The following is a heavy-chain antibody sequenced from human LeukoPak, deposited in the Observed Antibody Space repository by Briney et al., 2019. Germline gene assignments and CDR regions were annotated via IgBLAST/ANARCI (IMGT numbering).Heavy chain of an antibody. D-gene: IGHD3-22*01. CDR1: GGSFSGYY. Sequence: SETLSLTCAVYGGSFSGYYWSWIRQPPGKGLEWIGEINHSGSTNYNPSLKSRVTISVDTSKNQFSLKLSSVTAADTAVYYCARHHYDSSGYYYEDYWGQGTLVTVSS. J-gene: IGHJ4*02. CDR3: ARHHYDSSGYYYEDY. CDR2: INHSGST. V-gene: IGHV4-34*01.